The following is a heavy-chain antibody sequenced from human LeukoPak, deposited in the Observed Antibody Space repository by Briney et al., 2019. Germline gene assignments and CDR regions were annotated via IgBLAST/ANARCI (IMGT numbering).Heavy chain of an antibody. CDR1: GGSISSDY. Sequence: SETLSLTCTVSGGSISSDYWSWLRQPPGKGLEWIGYFSYSGSTNYNPSLKSRVTISVDTSKNLFSLKLSSVPAADTAVYFCARERGVIAALYYFDYWGQGIPVTVSS. J-gene: IGHJ4*02. D-gene: IGHD6-13*01. CDR3: ARERGVIAALYYFDY. CDR2: FSYSGST. V-gene: IGHV4-59*01.